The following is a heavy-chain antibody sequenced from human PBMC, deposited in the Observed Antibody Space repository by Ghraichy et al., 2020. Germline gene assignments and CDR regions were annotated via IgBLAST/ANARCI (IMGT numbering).Heavy chain of an antibody. CDR1: GGSISSSSYY. D-gene: IGHD5/OR15-5a*01. V-gene: IGHV4-39*01. CDR2: IYYSGST. J-gene: IGHJ3*02. Sequence: SETLSLTCTVSGGSISSSSYYWGWIRQPPGKGLEWIGSIYYSGSTYYNPSLKSRVTISVDTSKNQFSLKLSSVTAADTAVYYCARLSRVHASHAFDIWGQGTMVTVSS. CDR3: ARLSRVHASHAFDI.